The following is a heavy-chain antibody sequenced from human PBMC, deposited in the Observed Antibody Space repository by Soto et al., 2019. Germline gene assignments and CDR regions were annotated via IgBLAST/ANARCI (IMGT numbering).Heavy chain of an antibody. CDR1: GASMNSGAYY. CDR3: ARVSATGTRWFDP. V-gene: IGHV4-31*03. J-gene: IGHJ5*02. CDR2: IYHNGRT. D-gene: IGHD6-13*01. Sequence: QVQLQESGPGLVKPSQTLSLTCTVSGASMNSGAYYWSWVRQPPGKGLEWIGYIYHNGRTYNNPSLMSRVTRSLDTSKNQFSLKLNSVSAADTAVYYCARVSATGTRWFDPWGQGTLVTVSS.